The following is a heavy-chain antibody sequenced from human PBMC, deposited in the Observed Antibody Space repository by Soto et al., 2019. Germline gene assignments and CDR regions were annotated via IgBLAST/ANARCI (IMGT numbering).Heavy chain of an antibody. CDR1: GFTFTSSA. CDR3: AAPMGYSSGWYSSYYYGMDV. V-gene: IGHV1-58*01. CDR2: IVVGSGNT. Sequence: GASVKVSCKASGFTFTSSAVQCVRQARGQRLEWIGWIVVGSGNTNYAQKFQERVTITRDMSTSTAYMELSSLRSEDTAVYYCAAPMGYSSGWYSSYYYGMDVCGQGTTVTVSS. D-gene: IGHD6-19*01. J-gene: IGHJ6*02.